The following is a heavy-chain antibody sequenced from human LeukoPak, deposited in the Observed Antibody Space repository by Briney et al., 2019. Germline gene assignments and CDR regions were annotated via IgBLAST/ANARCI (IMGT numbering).Heavy chain of an antibody. J-gene: IGHJ6*02. CDR3: ARVSSSWIYGMDV. V-gene: IGHV4-59*01. Sequence: KPSETLSLTCTVSGASISSYYWSWIRQPPGKGLDWIGYIYYSGSTNYNPSLKSRVTISVDTSKNQFSLKLSSVTAADTAVYYCARVSSSWIYGMDVWGQGTTVTVSS. CDR2: IYYSGST. D-gene: IGHD6-13*01. CDR1: GASISSYY.